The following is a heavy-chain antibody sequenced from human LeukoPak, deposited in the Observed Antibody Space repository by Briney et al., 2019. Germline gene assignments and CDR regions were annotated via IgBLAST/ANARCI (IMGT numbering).Heavy chain of an antibody. Sequence: GASLQISCKGSGYIFSSYWIGWVRQLPGKGLEWMGMIYPGDSDPRYSPSFQGQVTFSADKSINTAHLHWSSLKASDTAMYYCATRGGGQMVRGIPDAFDIWGQGTMVTVSS. V-gene: IGHV5-51*01. CDR1: GYIFSSYW. CDR3: ATRGGGQMVRGIPDAFDI. D-gene: IGHD3-10*01. CDR2: IYPGDSDP. J-gene: IGHJ3*02.